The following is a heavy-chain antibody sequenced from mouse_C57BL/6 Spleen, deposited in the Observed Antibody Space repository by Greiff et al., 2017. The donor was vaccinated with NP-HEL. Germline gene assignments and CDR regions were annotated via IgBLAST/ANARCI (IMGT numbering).Heavy chain of an antibody. CDR1: GYAFSSSW. V-gene: IGHV1-82*01. CDR3: ARNGPKGDYFDY. CDR2: IYPGDGDT. D-gene: IGHD1-1*01. Sequence: QVQLKESGPELVKPGASVKISCKASGYAFSSSWMNWVKQRPGKGLEWIGRIYPGDGDTNYNGKFKGKATLTADKSSSTAYMQLSSLTSEDSAVYFCARNGPKGDYFDYWGQGTTLTVSS. J-gene: IGHJ2*01.